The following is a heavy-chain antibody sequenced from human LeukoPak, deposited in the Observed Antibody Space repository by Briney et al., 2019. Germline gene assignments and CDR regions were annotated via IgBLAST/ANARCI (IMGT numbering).Heavy chain of an antibody. V-gene: IGHV4-4*07. CDR3: ARGRYCSADICSGGDAFDI. CDR2: IYNRGST. Sequence: SETLSLTCTVSGGSINNYYWSWIRQPAGKGLEWIGRIYNRGSTNYNPSLKSRVTMSVDTSKNQFSLKLSSVTAADTAVYYCARGRYCSADICSGGDAFDIWGQGTMVSVSS. J-gene: IGHJ3*02. CDR1: GGSINNYY. D-gene: IGHD2-15*01.